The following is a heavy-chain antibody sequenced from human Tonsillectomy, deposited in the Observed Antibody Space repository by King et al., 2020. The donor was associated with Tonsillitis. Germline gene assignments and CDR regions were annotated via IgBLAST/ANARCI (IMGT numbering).Heavy chain of an antibody. J-gene: IGHJ4*02. CDR1: GFSFSSYG. CDR3: VRDREWFRTVYFFDY. CDR2: IRYDGDNK. Sequence: VQLVESGGGVGQPGKSLRLSCAASGFSFSSYGMHWVRQAPGKGLEWVALIRYDGDNKNYADSVKGRFTISRDNSKNTVYLQMNSLRAEDTAVYYCVRDREWFRTVYFFDYWGQGAPVTVSS. V-gene: IGHV3-33*08. D-gene: IGHD3-3*01.